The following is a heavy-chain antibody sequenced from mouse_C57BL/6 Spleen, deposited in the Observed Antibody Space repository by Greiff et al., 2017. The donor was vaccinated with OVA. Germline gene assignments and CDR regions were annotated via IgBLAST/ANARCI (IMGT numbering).Heavy chain of an antibody. CDR2: ISDGGSYT. Sequence: EVKLQESGGGLVKPGGSLKLSCAASGFTFSSYAMSWVRQTPEKRLEWVATISDGGSYTYYPDNVKGRFTISRDNAKNNLYLQMSHLKSEDTAMYYCARDEYYGSSPDYWGQGTTLTVSS. V-gene: IGHV5-4*01. CDR3: ARDEYYGSSPDY. D-gene: IGHD1-1*01. CDR1: GFTFSSYA. J-gene: IGHJ2*01.